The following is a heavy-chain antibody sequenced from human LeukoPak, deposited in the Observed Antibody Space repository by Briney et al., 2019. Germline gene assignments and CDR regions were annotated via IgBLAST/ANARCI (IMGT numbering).Heavy chain of an antibody. Sequence: GGSLRLSCAASGLTFSDYSMTWVRQAPGEGLLWVSGISAGGGSTYYADSVKGRFTISRDNSRNTLHLQMNSLRAEDTAVYYCAKDAAGPEYWGQGTLVTVSS. J-gene: IGHJ4*02. CDR2: ISAGGGST. D-gene: IGHD6-13*01. CDR3: AKDAAGPEY. V-gene: IGHV3-23*01. CDR1: GLTFSDYS.